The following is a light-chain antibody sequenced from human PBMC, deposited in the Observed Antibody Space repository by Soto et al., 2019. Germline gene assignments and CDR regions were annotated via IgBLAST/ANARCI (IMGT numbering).Light chain of an antibody. Sequence: EIVSTQSPGTLSLSPGERATLSCRTSQSVSNNYLAWYQQKPGQAPRLLIYGASSRATGIPDRFSGSGSGTDFTLTISRLEPEDFAVYYCQEYGGSRTFGQGTKVEIK. V-gene: IGKV3-20*01. CDR1: QSVSNNY. CDR3: QEYGGSRT. J-gene: IGKJ1*01. CDR2: GAS.